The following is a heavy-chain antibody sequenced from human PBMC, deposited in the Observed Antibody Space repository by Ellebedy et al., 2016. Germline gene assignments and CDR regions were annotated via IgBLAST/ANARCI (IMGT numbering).Heavy chain of an antibody. CDR1: GITLSSYW. D-gene: IGHD5-12*01. V-gene: IGHV3-7*01. J-gene: IGHJ4*02. CDR2: IKQDGSEK. Sequence: GESLKISXVASGITLSSYWMSWVRQAPGKGLEWVANIKQDGSEKYYVDSVKGRFTISRDNAKNSLYLQMNSLRAEDTAVYYCARVGGYSGYLQWGQGTLVTVSS. CDR3: ARVGGYSGYLQ.